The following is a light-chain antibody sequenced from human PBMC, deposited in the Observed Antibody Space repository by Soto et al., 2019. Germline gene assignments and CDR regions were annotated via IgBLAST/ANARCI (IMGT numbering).Light chain of an antibody. Sequence: QSALTQPRSVSGSPGQSVTISYTGTISDVAGYNYVSWYQHHPGKAPKLLISDVTKRPSWVPDRFSGSKSGSTASLTISELQAEDEADYYCSSYAGSNNLVFGGGTKVTVL. J-gene: IGLJ2*01. V-gene: IGLV2-11*01. CDR2: DVT. CDR3: SSYAGSNNLV. CDR1: ISDVAGYNY.